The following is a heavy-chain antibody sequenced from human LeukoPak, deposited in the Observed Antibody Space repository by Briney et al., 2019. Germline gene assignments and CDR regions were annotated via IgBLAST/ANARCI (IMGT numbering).Heavy chain of an antibody. V-gene: IGHV3-30*03. CDR2: ISYDGSNK. D-gene: IGHD6-13*01. CDR3: ARIYSSSWSVYYYYYYGMDV. Sequence: GGSLRLSCAASGFTFSIYGMHWVRRAPGKGLEWVAVISYDGSNKYYADSVKGRFTISRDNSKNTLYLQMNSLRAEDTAVYYCARIYSSSWSVYYYYYYGMDVWGQGTTVTVSS. CDR1: GFTFSIYG. J-gene: IGHJ6*02.